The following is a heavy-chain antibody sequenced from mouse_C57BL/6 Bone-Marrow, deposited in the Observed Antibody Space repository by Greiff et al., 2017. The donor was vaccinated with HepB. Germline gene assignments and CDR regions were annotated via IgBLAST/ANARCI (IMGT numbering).Heavy chain of an antibody. CDR2: INPSSGYT. CDR3: ARRVTTYDSWFAY. CDR1: GYTFTSYW. D-gene: IGHD2-3*01. V-gene: IGHV1-7*01. Sequence: QVQLQQSGAELAKPGASVKLSCKASGYTFTSYWMHWVKQRPGQGLEWIGYINPSSGYTKYNQKFKDKATLTADKSSSTAYMQLSSLTYEDSAVYYGARRVTTYDSWFAYWGQGTLVTVSA. J-gene: IGHJ3*01.